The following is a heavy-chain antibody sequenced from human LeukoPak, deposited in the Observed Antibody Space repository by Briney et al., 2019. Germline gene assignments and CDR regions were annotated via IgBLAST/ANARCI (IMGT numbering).Heavy chain of an antibody. CDR3: ARDPGEVIADYYYYMDV. D-gene: IGHD2-21*01. Sequence: SQTLSLTCTVSGSSISSGDYYWSWIRQPPGKGLEWIGYIYYSGSTYYNPSLKSRVTISVDTSKNQFSLKLSSVTAADTAVYYCARDPGEVIADYYYYMDVWGKGTTVTVSS. CDR2: IYYSGST. CDR1: GSSISSGDYY. V-gene: IGHV4-30-4*08. J-gene: IGHJ6*03.